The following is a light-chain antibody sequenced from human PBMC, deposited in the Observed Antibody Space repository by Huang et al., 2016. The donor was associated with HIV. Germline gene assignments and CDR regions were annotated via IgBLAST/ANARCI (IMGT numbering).Light chain of an antibody. CDR2: EVS. J-gene: IGKJ2*01. V-gene: IGKV2-29*02. CDR1: QSLLHSDGKTY. Sequence: DVVMTQTPLSLSVTPGQATSISCKSSQSLLHSDGKTYVFWYLQKPGQSPHRLIYEVSSRFSGVPDRFSGSGSGTHFTLKISRVEAEDVGIYYCMQGIYLPYTFGQGTKLEIK. CDR3: MQGIYLPYT.